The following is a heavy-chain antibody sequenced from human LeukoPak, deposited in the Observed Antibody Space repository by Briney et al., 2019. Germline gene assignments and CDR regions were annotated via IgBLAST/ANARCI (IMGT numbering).Heavy chain of an antibody. J-gene: IGHJ3*02. Sequence: GGSLRLSCAASGFTFSSYEMNWVRQAPGKGLEWVSYISSSGSAIYYADSVKGRFTISRDNAKNSLYLQMNSLRAEDTAVYYCARVTAVAPDNAFDIWGQGTMVTVSS. D-gene: IGHD6-19*01. V-gene: IGHV3-48*03. CDR3: ARVTAVAPDNAFDI. CDR2: ISSSGSAI. CDR1: GFTFSSYE.